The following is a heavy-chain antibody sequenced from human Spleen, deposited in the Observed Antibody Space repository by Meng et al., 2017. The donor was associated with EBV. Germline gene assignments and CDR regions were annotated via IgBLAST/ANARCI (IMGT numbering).Heavy chain of an antibody. D-gene: IGHD3-10*01. V-gene: IGHV1-69*01. Sequence: QVQLLQSGAEGKKPGSSVKVSYTTSGGTFNSDAISWVRPAPGQGLEWMGGLIPMSGAPNYAQKFQGRVTITADESTGTHYMDLSSLRSEDTAVYYCASESGRGYTPDYWGQGTLVTVSS. CDR1: GGTFNSDA. CDR2: LIPMSGAP. J-gene: IGHJ4*02. CDR3: ASESGRGYTPDY.